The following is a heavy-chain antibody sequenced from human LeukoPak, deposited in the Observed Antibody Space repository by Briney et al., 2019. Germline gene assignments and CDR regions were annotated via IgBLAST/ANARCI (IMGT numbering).Heavy chain of an antibody. V-gene: IGHV3-7*01. CDR2: IKQDGSEK. CDR1: GFTFSSYW. CDR3: ARDPPRDYGDDRDY. J-gene: IGHJ4*02. Sequence: GGSLRLSCAASGFTFSSYWMSWVRQAPGKGLEWVANIKQDGSEKYYVDSVKGRFTISRDNAKNSLYLQMNSLRAEDTAVYYCARDPPRDYGDDRDYWGQGTLVTVSS. D-gene: IGHD4-17*01.